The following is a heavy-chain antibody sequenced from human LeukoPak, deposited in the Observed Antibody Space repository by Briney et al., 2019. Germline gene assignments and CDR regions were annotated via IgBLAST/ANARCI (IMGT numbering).Heavy chain of an antibody. Sequence: KTGGSLRLSCAASGFTFSSYSMNWVRQAPGKGLEWVSSISSSSSYIYYADSVKGRFTISRDNSKNTLYLQMNSLRAEDTAVYYCAKDKTGRTAMASGAFDIWGQGTMVTVSS. CDR2: ISSSSSYI. V-gene: IGHV3-21*04. D-gene: IGHD5-18*01. CDR1: GFTFSSYS. J-gene: IGHJ3*02. CDR3: AKDKTGRTAMASGAFDI.